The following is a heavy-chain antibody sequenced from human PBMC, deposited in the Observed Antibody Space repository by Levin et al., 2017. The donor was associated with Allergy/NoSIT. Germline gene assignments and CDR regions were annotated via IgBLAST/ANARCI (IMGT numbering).Heavy chain of an antibody. CDR2: INPNSGGT. D-gene: IGHD3-10*01. V-gene: IGHV1-2*02. J-gene: IGHJ3*02. Sequence: VASVKVSCKASGYTFTGYYMHWVRQAPGQGLEWMGWINPNSGGTNYAQKFQGRVTMTRDTSISTAYMELSRLRSDDTAVYYCARDATITMVRGVIIRDDAFDIWGQGTMVTVSS. CDR3: ARDATITMVRGVIIRDDAFDI. CDR1: GYTFTGYY.